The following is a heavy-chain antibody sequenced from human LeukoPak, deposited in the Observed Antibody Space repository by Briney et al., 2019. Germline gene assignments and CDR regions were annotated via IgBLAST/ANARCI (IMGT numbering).Heavy chain of an antibody. CDR3: ARVGPYNWNYRLSNWFDP. D-gene: IGHD1-7*01. Sequence: SETLSLTCAVYGGSFSGYYWSWIRQPPGKGLEWIGEINHSGSTNYNPSLKSRVTISVDTSKNQFSLKLSSVTAADTAVYYCARVGPYNWNYRLSNWFDPWGQGTLVTVSS. CDR1: GGSFSGYY. J-gene: IGHJ5*02. V-gene: IGHV4-34*01. CDR2: INHSGST.